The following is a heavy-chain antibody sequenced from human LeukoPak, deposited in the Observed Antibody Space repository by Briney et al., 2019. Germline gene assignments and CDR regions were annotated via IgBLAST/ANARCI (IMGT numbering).Heavy chain of an antibody. CDR3: ARGAHGGNLDY. CDR1: GLTFSSYD. V-gene: IGHV3-13*04. CDR2: IGTAGDT. Sequence: GGSLRLSCAASGLTFSSYDMHWVRQATGKGLEWVSAIGTAGDTYYPGSVKGRFTISRENAKNSLYLQMNSLRAGDTAVYYCARGAHGGNLDYWGQGTLVTVSS. J-gene: IGHJ4*02. D-gene: IGHD4-23*01.